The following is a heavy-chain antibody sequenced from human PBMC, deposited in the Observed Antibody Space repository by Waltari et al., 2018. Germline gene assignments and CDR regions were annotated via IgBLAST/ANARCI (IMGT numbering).Heavy chain of an antibody. CDR1: GYIFTGHF. CDR3: ARDRNYDFWTGRYGMDV. D-gene: IGHD3-3*01. J-gene: IGHJ6*02. V-gene: IGHV1-2*06. CDR2: IKTRNGDT. Sequence: VQLVQSGTEVKKVGASVTVSCKASGYIFTGHFINWVRQAPGQGLEWVGRIKTRNGDTEYAQKFQARVTMTSDTCITTGYMELSSLRSDDKAVYYCARDRNYDFWTGRYGMDVWGQGTTVTVSS.